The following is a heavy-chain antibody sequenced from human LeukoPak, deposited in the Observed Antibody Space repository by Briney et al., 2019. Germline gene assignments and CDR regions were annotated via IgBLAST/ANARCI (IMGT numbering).Heavy chain of an antibody. D-gene: IGHD2-21*02. CDR1: GFTFSSYA. V-gene: IGHV3-23*01. CDR2: ISGSDGST. J-gene: IGHJ4*02. Sequence: PGGSLRLSCAASGFTFSSYALSWVRKAPGRGLEWVSVISGSDGSTYYADSVKGRFTISRDNSKNTLYLQMNSLRAEDTAVYYCAKLISPRPLDACGGDCYSFDYWGQGTLVTVSS. CDR3: AKLISPRPLDACGGDCYSFDY.